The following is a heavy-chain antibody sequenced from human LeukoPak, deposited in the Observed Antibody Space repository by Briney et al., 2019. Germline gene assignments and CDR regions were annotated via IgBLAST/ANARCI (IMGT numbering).Heavy chain of an antibody. J-gene: IGHJ4*02. CDR2: ISYDGSNK. Sequence: PGGSLRLSCAASGFTFSSYGMHWVRQAPGKGLEWVAVISYDGSNKYYADSVKGRFTISRDNSKNTLYLQMNSLRAEDTAVYYCAKDRIWFGDPRGCFDYWGQGTLVTVSS. CDR1: GFTFSSYG. CDR3: AKDRIWFGDPRGCFDY. D-gene: IGHD3-10*01. V-gene: IGHV3-30*18.